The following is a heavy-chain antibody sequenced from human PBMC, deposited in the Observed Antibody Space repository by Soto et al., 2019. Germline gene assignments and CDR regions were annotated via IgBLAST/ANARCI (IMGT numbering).Heavy chain of an antibody. J-gene: IGHJ6*01. Sequence: SETLSLTCTVSGGSVSSGSYYWSWIRQPPGKGLEWIGYIYYSGSTNYNPSLKSRVTISVDTSKNQFSLKLSSVTAADTAVYYCARDWYQLPACHYYGMDVWGQGTTVTVSS. CDR3: ARDWYQLPACHYYGMDV. D-gene: IGHD2-2*01. CDR2: IYYSGST. V-gene: IGHV4-61*01. CDR1: GGSVSSGSYY.